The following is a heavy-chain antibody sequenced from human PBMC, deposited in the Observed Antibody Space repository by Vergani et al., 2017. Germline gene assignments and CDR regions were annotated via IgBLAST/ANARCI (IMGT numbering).Heavy chain of an antibody. CDR1: GGTFSSYA. CDR2: IIPIFGTA. V-gene: IGHV1-69*18. Sequence: QVQLVQSGAEVKKPGSSVKVSCKASGGTFSSYAISWVRQAPGQGLEWMGRIIPIFGTANYAQKFQVRVTITADEATSTAYMELSSLRSEDTAVYYCARDLGVDIVATISCWFDPWGQGTLVTVSS. J-gene: IGHJ5*02. D-gene: IGHD5-12*01. CDR3: ARDLGVDIVATISCWFDP.